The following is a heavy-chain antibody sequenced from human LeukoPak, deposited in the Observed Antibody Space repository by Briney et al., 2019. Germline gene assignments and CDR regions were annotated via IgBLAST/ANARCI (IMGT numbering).Heavy chain of an antibody. CDR3: ARVGSSGWSNFDY. V-gene: IGHV4-4*07. J-gene: IGHJ4*02. Sequence: PETLSLTCTVSGGSISSYYWGWIRQPAGKGLEWIGRIYTSGSTNYNPSLKSRVTMSVDTSKNQFSLKLSSVTAADTAVYYCARVGSSGWSNFDYWGQGTLVTVSS. D-gene: IGHD6-19*01. CDR1: GGSISSYY. CDR2: IYTSGST.